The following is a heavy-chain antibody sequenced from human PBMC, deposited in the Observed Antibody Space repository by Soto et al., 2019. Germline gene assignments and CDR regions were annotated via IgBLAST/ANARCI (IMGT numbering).Heavy chain of an antibody. Sequence: EVQLVESGGGLVKPGGSLRLSCAASGFTFSSYSMNWVRQAPGKGLEWVSSISSSSSYIYYADSVKGRFTISRDNAKNSLYLQMNSLRAEDTAVYYCARGNYDFWSGYYDYWGQGTLVTVSS. D-gene: IGHD3-3*01. CDR3: ARGNYDFWSGYYDY. CDR1: GFTFSSYS. V-gene: IGHV3-21*01. CDR2: ISSSSSYI. J-gene: IGHJ4*02.